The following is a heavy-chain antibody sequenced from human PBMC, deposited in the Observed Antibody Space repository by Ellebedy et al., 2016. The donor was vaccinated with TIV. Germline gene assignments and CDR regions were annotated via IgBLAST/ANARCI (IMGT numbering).Heavy chain of an antibody. V-gene: IGHV1-69*13. Sequence: SVKVSXXASGGTFSSYAISWVRQAPGQGLEWMGGIIPIFGTANYAQKFQGRVTITADESTSTAYMELSSLRSEDTAVYYCASFNIVVVIADHDAFDIWGQGTMVTVSS. J-gene: IGHJ3*02. CDR1: GGTFSSYA. CDR3: ASFNIVVVIADHDAFDI. D-gene: IGHD2-21*01. CDR2: IIPIFGTA.